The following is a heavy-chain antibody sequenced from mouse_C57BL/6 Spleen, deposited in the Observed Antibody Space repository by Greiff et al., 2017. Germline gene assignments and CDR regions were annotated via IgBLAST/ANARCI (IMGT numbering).Heavy chain of an antibody. CDR1: GYTFTSYW. Sequence: QVQLQQSGAELVMPGASVKLSCKASGYTFTSYWMHWVKQRPGQGLEWIGEIDPSDSYTNYNQQFKGKSTLTVDKSSSTAYMQLSSLTSEDSAVYYCARGVSYYFDYWGQGTSLTVSS. D-gene: IGHD6-2*01. J-gene: IGHJ2*02. V-gene: IGHV1-69*01. CDR2: IDPSDSYT. CDR3: ARGVSYYFDY.